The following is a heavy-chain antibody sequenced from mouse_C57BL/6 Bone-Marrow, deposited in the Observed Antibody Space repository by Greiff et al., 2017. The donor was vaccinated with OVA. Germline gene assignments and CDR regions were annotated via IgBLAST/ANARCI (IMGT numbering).Heavy chain of an antibody. V-gene: IGHV5-16*01. CDR3: GGSEITTVVEDYFDY. D-gene: IGHD1-1*01. Sequence: EVMLVESEGGLVQPGSSMKLSCTASGFTFSDYYMAWVRQVPEKGLEWVANINYDGSSTYYLDSLKSRFIISRDNANNILYLQMSSLKSEDTATYYCGGSEITTVVEDYFDYWGKGTTLTVSS. J-gene: IGHJ2*01. CDR2: INYDGSST. CDR1: GFTFSDYY.